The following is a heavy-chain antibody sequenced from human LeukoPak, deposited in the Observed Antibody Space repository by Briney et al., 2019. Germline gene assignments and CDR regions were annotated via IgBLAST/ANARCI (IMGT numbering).Heavy chain of an antibody. CDR3: ARDPRPYTSSWYLPAYFDF. CDR2: IIPPFDTA. CDR1: GGTFSSYA. V-gene: IGHV1-69*01. Sequence: SVKVSCKASGGTFSSYAITWVRQAPGQGLEWMGGIIPPFDTANYAQKLQGRVTITADESTSTVYMELSSLRSEDTAVYYCARDPRPYTSSWYLPAYFDFWGQGTLVTVSS. D-gene: IGHD6-13*01. J-gene: IGHJ4*02.